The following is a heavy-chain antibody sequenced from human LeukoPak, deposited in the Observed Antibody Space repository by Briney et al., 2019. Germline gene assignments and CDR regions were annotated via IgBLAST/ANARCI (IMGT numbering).Heavy chain of an antibody. CDR2: IYTSGST. J-gene: IGHJ4*02. CDR3: ARERDYYDSSGYVG. Sequence: TLSLTCTDSCGSISSGSYYWSWIRQPAGKGLEWIGRIYTSGSTNYNPSLKSRVTISVDTSKNQFSLKLSSVTAAETAVYYCARERDYYDSSGYVGWGQGTLVTVSS. D-gene: IGHD3-22*01. CDR1: CGSISSGSYY. V-gene: IGHV4-61*02.